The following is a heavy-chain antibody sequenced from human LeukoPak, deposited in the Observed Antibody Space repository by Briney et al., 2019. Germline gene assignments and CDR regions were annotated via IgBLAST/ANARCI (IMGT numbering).Heavy chain of an antibody. CDR2: ISSSSSTI. V-gene: IGHV3-48*02. Sequence: GGSLRLSCAASGFTFSSCSMNWVRQAPGKGLEWVSYISSSSSTIYYADSVKGRFTISRDNAKNSLYLQMNSLRDEDTAVYYCARVVTMVRGVSSLDYWGQGTLVTVSS. CDR1: GFTFSSCS. J-gene: IGHJ4*02. D-gene: IGHD3-10*01. CDR3: ARVVTMVRGVSSLDY.